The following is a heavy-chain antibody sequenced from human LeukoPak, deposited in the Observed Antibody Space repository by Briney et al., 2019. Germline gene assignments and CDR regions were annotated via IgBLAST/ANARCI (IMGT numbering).Heavy chain of an antibody. D-gene: IGHD3-10*01. V-gene: IGHV3-23*01. CDR2: ISGSGGST. CDR3: AKEMGYYGSGSHGAY. Sequence: GGSLRLSCGVSGFTVSSYWMSWVRQAPGKGLEWVSAISGSGGSTYYADSVKGRFTISRGNSKNTLYLQMNSLRAEDTAVYYCAKEMGYYGSGSHGAYWGQGTLVTVSS. CDR1: GFTVSSYW. J-gene: IGHJ4*02.